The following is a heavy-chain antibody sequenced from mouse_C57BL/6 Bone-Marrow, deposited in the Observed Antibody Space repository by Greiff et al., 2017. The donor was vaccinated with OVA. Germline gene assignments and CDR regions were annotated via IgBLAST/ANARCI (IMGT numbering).Heavy chain of an antibody. Sequence: EVQLVESGGGLVKPGGSLKLSCAASGFTFSSYAMSWVRQTPEKRLEWVATISDGGSYTYYPDNVKGRFTISRDNAKNNLYLQMSHLKSEDTAMYYCARPSGVAWFAYWGQGTLVTVSA. CDR1: GFTFSSYA. CDR3: ARPSGVAWFAY. CDR2: ISDGGSYT. V-gene: IGHV5-4*01. D-gene: IGHD1-1*02. J-gene: IGHJ3*01.